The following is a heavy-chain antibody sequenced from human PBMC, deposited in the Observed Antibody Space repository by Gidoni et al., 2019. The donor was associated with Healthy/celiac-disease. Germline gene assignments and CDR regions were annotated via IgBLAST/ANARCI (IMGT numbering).Heavy chain of an antibody. CDR1: GSTFSDYY. J-gene: IGHJ3*02. V-gene: IGHV3-11*05. CDR3: ARDAVTLRDAFDI. D-gene: IGHD4-4*01. CDR2: ISSSSSYT. Sequence: QVQLVESGGGLVKPGGSLRLSCAASGSTFSDYYMSWIRQAPGKGLEWVSYISSSSSYTNYADSVKGRFTISRDNAKNSLYLQMNSLRAEDTAVYYYARDAVTLRDAFDIWGQGTMVTVSS.